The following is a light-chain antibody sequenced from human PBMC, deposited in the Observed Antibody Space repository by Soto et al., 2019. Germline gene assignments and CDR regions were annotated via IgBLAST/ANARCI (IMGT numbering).Light chain of an antibody. V-gene: IGKV3-11*01. Sequence: ERVMTQTPLTLSASPGERVMFSCRASQSVGSNIACYQQKPGQXHRXXVYDASTRATAIPARFSGSASGTDLTLTISSLEPEDCAVYYGQQRSNWPLTFGGGTKVEIK. CDR3: QQRSNWPLT. J-gene: IGKJ4*01. CDR2: DAS. CDR1: QSVGSN.